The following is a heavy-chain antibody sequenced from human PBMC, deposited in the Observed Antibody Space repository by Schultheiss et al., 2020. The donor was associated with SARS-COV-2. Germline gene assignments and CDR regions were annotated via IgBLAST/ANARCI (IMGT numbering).Heavy chain of an antibody. CDR1: GFTFDDYA. CDR2: ISWNSGSI. V-gene: IGHV3-9*01. D-gene: IGHD6-19*01. CDR3: ARDPSLEQWLVYYFDY. J-gene: IGHJ4*02. Sequence: GGSLRLSCAASGFTFDDYAMHWVRQAPGKGLEWVSGISWNSGSIGYADSVKGRFTISRDNSKNTLYLQMNSLRAEDTAVYYCARDPSLEQWLVYYFDYWGQGTLVTVSS.